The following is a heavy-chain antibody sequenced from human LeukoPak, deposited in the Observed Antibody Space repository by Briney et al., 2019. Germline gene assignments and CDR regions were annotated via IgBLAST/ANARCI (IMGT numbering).Heavy chain of an antibody. J-gene: IGHJ4*02. CDR2: IYYSGST. Sequence: PSETLSLTCSVSGGSISSRVHYWGWIRQPPGKGLEWIGSIYYSGSTYYNPSLTSRVTISMDMSKNQFSLKLTSVTAADTAVYYCARDERFGELSDYWGQGTLVTVPA. CDR1: GGSISSRVHY. V-gene: IGHV4-39*02. CDR3: ARDERFGELSDY. D-gene: IGHD3-10*01.